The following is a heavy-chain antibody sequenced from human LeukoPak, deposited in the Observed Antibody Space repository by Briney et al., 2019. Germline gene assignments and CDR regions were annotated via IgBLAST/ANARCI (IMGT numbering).Heavy chain of an antibody. D-gene: IGHD1-26*01. J-gene: IGHJ4*02. CDR1: GYTFTGYY. Sequence: ASVKVSCKASGYTFTGYYMHWVRQAPGQGLEWMGWINPNSGGTNYAQKFQGRVTMTRDTSISTAYMELSSLRSEDTAVYYCATDPPSGSYYFGGYWGQGTLVTVSS. CDR3: ATDPPSGSYYFGGY. V-gene: IGHV1-2*02. CDR2: INPNSGGT.